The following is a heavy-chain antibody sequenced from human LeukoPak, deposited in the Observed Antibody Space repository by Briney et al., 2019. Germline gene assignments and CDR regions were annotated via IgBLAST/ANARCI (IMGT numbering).Heavy chain of an antibody. CDR2: ISAYNGNT. V-gene: IGHV1-18*04. CDR1: GYTFTGYY. Sequence: GASVKVSCKASGYTFTGYYMHWVRQAPGQGLEWMGWISAYNGNTNYAQKLQGRVTMTTDTSTSTAYMELRSLRSDDTAVYYCARLSPYVVATGYYYYGMDVWGQGTTVTVSS. D-gene: IGHD2-21*01. J-gene: IGHJ6*02. CDR3: ARLSPYVVATGYYYYGMDV.